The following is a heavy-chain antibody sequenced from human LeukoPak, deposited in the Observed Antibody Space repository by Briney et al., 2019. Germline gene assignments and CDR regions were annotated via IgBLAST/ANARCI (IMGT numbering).Heavy chain of an antibody. CDR2: ISYDGSNK. J-gene: IGHJ6*02. CDR1: GFTFSSYG. Sequence: PGGSLRLSCAVSGFTFSSYGMHWVRQAPGKGLEWVAVISYDGSNKYYADSVKGRFTISRDNSKNTLYLQMNSLRAEDTAVYYCAKVHYYYGMDVWGQGTTVTVSS. V-gene: IGHV3-30*18. CDR3: AKVHYYYGMDV.